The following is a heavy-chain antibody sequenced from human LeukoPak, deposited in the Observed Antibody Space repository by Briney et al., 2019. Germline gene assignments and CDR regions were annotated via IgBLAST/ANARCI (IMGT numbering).Heavy chain of an antibody. CDR2: ISYDGSNK. D-gene: IGHD3-22*01. CDR1: GFTFSSYG. CDR3: ATVPPELYYYDSSGPGDAFDI. V-gene: IGHV3-30*03. Sequence: GGSLRLSCAASGFTFSSYGMHWVRQAPGKGLEWVAVISYDGSNKYYADSVKGRFTISRDNSKSTLYLQMNSLRAEDTAVYYCATVPPELYYYDSSGPGDAFDIWGQGTMVTVSS. J-gene: IGHJ3*02.